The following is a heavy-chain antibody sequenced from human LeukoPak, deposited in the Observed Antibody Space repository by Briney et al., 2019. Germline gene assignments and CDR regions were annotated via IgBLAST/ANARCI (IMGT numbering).Heavy chain of an antibody. Sequence: GGSLRLSCAASGFTFSSYWMSWVRQAPGKGLEWVGDINEDGREKYYVDSAKGRFTISRDNAKNSLYLQMNSLRAEDTAVYYCARHLPYSSSWYSSLDYWGQGTLVTVSS. D-gene: IGHD6-13*01. V-gene: IGHV3-7*03. CDR2: INEDGREK. CDR1: GFTFSSYW. J-gene: IGHJ4*02. CDR3: ARHLPYSSSWYSSLDY.